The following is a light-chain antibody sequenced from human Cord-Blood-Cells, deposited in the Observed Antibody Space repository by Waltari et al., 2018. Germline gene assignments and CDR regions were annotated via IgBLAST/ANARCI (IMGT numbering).Light chain of an antibody. V-gene: IGLV2-11*01. CDR3: CSYAGSYTYV. CDR1: SSDVGGYNY. CDR2: DVS. Sequence: QSALTQPRSVSGSPGQSLTLSCTGTSSDVGGYNYVSWYQQHPGKAPKLMIYDVSKRPSGVPDRFSGSKSGNTASLTISGLQAEDEADYYCCSYAGSYTYVFGTGTKVTVL. J-gene: IGLJ1*01.